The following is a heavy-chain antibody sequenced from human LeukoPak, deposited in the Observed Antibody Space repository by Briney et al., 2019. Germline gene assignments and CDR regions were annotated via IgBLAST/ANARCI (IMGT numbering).Heavy chain of an antibody. CDR3: AGTYCGGDCYAAAFDI. J-gene: IGHJ3*02. CDR1: GFTFSSYA. V-gene: IGHV3-30*04. CDR2: ISYDGSNK. Sequence: PGRSLRLSCAASGFTFSSYAMHWVRQAPGKGLEWVAVISYDGSNKYYADSVKGRFTISRDNSKNTLYLQMNSLRAEDTAVYYCAGTYCGGDCYAAAFDIWGQGTMVTVSS. D-gene: IGHD2-21*02.